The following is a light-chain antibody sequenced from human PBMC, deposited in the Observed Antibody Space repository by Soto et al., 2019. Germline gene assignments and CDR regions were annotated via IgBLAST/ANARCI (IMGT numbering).Light chain of an antibody. CDR3: SSYTSSSTLMV. CDR1: SSDVGAYNY. V-gene: IGLV2-8*01. Sequence: QSALTQPPSASGSPGQSVTISCTGTSSDVGAYNYVSWYQQYPGKAPKLMIYEVNKRPSGVPDRFSGSKSGKTASLTVSGLQPEDEADYYCSSYTSSSTLMVFGGGTKLTVL. CDR2: EVN. J-gene: IGLJ2*01.